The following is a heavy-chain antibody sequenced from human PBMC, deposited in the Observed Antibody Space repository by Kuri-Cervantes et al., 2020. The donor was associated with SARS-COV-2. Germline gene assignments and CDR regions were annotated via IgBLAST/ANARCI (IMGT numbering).Heavy chain of an antibody. CDR1: GYIFSDSY. Sequence: ASATVSCKTSGYIFSDSYFHWVRHAPGQGPEWMGWTHPSGGINPARKFEDRVTRTRDASTTTIHMELSRLTPDDTAVFYCARDRRTGGYSSGFDFWGQGTLVTVSS. CDR3: ARDRRTGGYSSGFDF. D-gene: IGHD5-18*01. CDR2: THPSGGI. V-gene: IGHV1-2*02. J-gene: IGHJ4*02.